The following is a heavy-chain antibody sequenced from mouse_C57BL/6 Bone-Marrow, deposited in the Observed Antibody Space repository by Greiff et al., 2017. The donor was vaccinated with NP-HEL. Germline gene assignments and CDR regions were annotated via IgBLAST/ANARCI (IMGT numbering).Heavy chain of an antibody. D-gene: IGHD1-1*01. V-gene: IGHV14-4*01. Sequence: EVKLVESGAELVRPGASVKLSCTASGFNIKDDYMHWVKQRPEQGLEWIGWIDPENGDTEYASKFQGKATITADTSSNTAYLQLSSLTSEDTAVYYCTREVFITTVEDFDYWGQGTTLTVSS. CDR1: GFNIKDDY. CDR3: TREVFITTVEDFDY. CDR2: IDPENGDT. J-gene: IGHJ2*01.